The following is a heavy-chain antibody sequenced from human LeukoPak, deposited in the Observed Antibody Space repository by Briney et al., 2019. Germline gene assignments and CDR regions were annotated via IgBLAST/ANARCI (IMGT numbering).Heavy chain of an antibody. D-gene: IGHD3-10*02. V-gene: IGHV3-48*03. CDR3: AELGITMIGGV. CDR1: GFTFSSYE. CDR2: ISSSGSTI. J-gene: IGHJ6*04. Sequence: GGSLTLSCAASGFTFSSYERNWLRQAPGKGLEWVSYISSSGSTIYYADSVKGRFTISRDNAKNSLYLQMNTLSAEARVVYYCAELGITMIGGVWGKGTTVTISS.